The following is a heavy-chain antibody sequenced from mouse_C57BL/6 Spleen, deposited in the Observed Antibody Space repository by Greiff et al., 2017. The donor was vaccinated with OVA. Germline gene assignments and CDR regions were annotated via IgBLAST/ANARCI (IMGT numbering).Heavy chain of an antibody. D-gene: IGHD2-3*01. Sequence: VQLQQSGAELVKPGASVKISCKASGYAFSSYWMNWVKQRPGKGLEWIGQIYPGDGDTNYNGKFKGKATLTADKSSSTAYMQLSSLTSEDSAVYFCARRGIYDGYYDAMDYWGQGTSVTVSS. CDR3: ARRGIYDGYYDAMDY. CDR1: GYAFSSYW. J-gene: IGHJ4*01. CDR2: IYPGDGDT. V-gene: IGHV1-80*01.